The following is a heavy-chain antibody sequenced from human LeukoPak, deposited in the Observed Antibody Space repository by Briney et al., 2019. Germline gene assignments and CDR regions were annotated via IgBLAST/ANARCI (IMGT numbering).Heavy chain of an antibody. V-gene: IGHV3-21*01. Sequence: GGSLRLSCAASGFTFSSYSMNWVRQAPGKGLEWVSSISSSSSYIYYADSVKGRFAISRDNAKNSLYLQMNSLRAEDTAVYYCARESSKWLHKNWGQGTLVTVSS. CDR3: ARESSKWLHKN. D-gene: IGHD5-24*01. J-gene: IGHJ4*02. CDR2: ISSSSSYI. CDR1: GFTFSSYS.